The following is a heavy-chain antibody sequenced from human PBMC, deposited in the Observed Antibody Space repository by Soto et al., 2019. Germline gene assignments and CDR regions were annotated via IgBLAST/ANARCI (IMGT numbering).Heavy chain of an antibody. J-gene: IGHJ4*02. V-gene: IGHV3-9*01. D-gene: IGHD3-10*01. CDR2: ISWNSGSI. CDR1: GFTFDDYA. Sequence: GGSLRLSCAASGFTFDDYAMHWVRQAPGKGLEWVSGISWNSGSIGYADSVKGRFTISRDNAKNSLYLQMNSLRAEDTALYYCAKGFGLWFGDYRKPYYFDHWGQGTLVTVSS. CDR3: AKGFGLWFGDYRKPYYFDH.